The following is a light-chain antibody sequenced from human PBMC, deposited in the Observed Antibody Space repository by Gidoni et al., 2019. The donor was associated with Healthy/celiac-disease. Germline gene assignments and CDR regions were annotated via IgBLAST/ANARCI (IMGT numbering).Light chain of an antibody. V-gene: IGKV3-11*01. CDR3: QQRSNWPPIT. J-gene: IGKJ5*01. Sequence: DILLRQSPATLSLSPGERATRSCRASQSVSSYLAWYQQKPGQAPRHLIYDASNRATGIPARFSGSGSGTDFTLTISSLEPEDFAVYYCQQRSNWPPITFGQGTRLEIK. CDR1: QSVSSY. CDR2: DAS.